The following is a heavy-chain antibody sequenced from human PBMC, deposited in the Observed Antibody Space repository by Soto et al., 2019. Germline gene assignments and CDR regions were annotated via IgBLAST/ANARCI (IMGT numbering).Heavy chain of an antibody. Sequence: QVQLVQSGAEVKKPGASVKVSCKASGYSFTTYGIAWVRQAPGQGLEWMGWISTYNGDTDYEQNLQGRVIMTTDTSTTTAYMELRSLRSDDTAVYYCAREGSRPYYYYGMGVWGQGTTVSVSS. J-gene: IGHJ6*02. CDR1: GYSFTTYG. CDR3: AREGSRPYYYYGMGV. D-gene: IGHD2-15*01. V-gene: IGHV1-18*01. CDR2: ISTYNGDT.